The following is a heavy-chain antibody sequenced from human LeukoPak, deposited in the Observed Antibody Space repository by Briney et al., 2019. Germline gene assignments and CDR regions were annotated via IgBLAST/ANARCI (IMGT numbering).Heavy chain of an antibody. CDR1: GGSISSSSYY. J-gene: IGHJ3*02. CDR2: IYYSGST. Sequence: PSETLSLTCTVSGGSISSSSYYWGWIRQPPGKGLEWIGSIYYSGSTYYNPSLKSRVTISVDTSKNQFSLKLSSVTAADTAVYYCARVTAYGGNSRAFDIWGQGTMVTVSS. V-gene: IGHV4-39*07. CDR3: ARVTAYGGNSRAFDI. D-gene: IGHD4-23*01.